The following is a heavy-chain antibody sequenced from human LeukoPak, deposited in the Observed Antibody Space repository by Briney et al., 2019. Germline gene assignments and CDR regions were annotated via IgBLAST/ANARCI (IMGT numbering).Heavy chain of an antibody. CDR2: INPNSGGT. Sequence: ASVKVSCKASGYTFTSYYMHWVRQAPGQGLEWMGWINPNSGGTNYAQKFQGRVTMTRDTSISTAYMELSRLRSDDTAVYYCARDYREVLRDYDFWSGPEMSPAFDIWGQGTMVTVSS. D-gene: IGHD3-3*01. V-gene: IGHV1-2*02. J-gene: IGHJ3*02. CDR1: GYTFTSYY. CDR3: ARDYREVLRDYDFWSGPEMSPAFDI.